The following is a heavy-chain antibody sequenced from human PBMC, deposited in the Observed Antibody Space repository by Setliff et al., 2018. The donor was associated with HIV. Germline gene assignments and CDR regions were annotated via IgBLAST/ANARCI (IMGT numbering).Heavy chain of an antibody. J-gene: IGHJ4*02. CDR3: ATRGLSGAGSPTEH. CDR1: GYSFTNYW. Sequence: GESLKISCKASGYSFTNYWIGWVRQMPGKGLQYMGIIYPGDSDTRYSPSFQGQVTISADVSLNTVFLQWTSLKTSDSAVYYCATRGLSGAGSPTEHWGQGTLVTVSS. V-gene: IGHV5-51*01. CDR2: IYPGDSDT. D-gene: IGHD3-10*01.